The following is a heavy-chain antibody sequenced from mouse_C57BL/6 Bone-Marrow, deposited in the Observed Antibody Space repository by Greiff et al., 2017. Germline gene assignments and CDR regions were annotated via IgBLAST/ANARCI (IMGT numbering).Heavy chain of an antibody. J-gene: IGHJ4*01. Sequence: VKLVESGPGLVKPSQSLFLTCSITGFPITSGYYWIWIRQPPGKPLEWMGYITHSGETFDNPSLQSPISITRETSTNPFFLQLNSVTTEDTAMYYCAGVVDDDYAMDYWGQGTSVTVSS. D-gene: IGHD2-3*01. CDR3: AGVVDDDYAMDY. CDR2: ITHSGET. CDR1: GFPITSGYY. V-gene: IGHV12-3*01.